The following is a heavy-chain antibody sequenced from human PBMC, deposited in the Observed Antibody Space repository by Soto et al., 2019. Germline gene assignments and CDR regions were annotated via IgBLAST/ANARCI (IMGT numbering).Heavy chain of an antibody. V-gene: IGHV3-21*01. CDR3: ARKGGDGYERGRLLDYYGMDV. J-gene: IGHJ6*02. CDR1: GFTFSSYS. CDR2: ISSSSSYI. D-gene: IGHD5-18*01. Sequence: EVQLVESGGGLVKPGGSLRLSCAASGFTFSSYSMNWVRQAPGKGLEWVSSISSSSSYIDYADSVKGRFTISRDNAKNSLYLKMNSLRAEDTAVYYCARKGGDGYERGRLLDYYGMDVWGQGTTVTVSS.